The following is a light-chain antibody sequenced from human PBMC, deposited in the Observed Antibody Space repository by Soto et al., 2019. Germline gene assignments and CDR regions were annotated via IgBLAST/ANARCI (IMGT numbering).Light chain of an antibody. CDR3: SSFTTTSRV. V-gene: IGLV2-14*03. Sequence: QSVLTQPASVSGSPGQSITISCTVNFGGYNSVSWYQQHPGNAPKLMIYDVSHRPSGVSSRFSGSKSGNTASLTISGLQAEDEAYYYCSSFTTTSRVFGGGTKLTVL. CDR2: DVS. CDR1: FGGYNS. J-gene: IGLJ3*02.